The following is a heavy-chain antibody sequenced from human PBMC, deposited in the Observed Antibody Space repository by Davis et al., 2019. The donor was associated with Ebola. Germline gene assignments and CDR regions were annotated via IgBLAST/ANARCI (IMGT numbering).Heavy chain of an antibody. CDR2: INPSGGST. D-gene: IGHD3-22*01. Sequence: ASVKVSCKASGYTFTSYYMHWVRQAPGQGLEWMGIINPSGGSTSYAQKFQGRVTMTRDTSTSTVYMELSSLRSEDTAVYYCARDGGYYYDSSGYYSYYGMDVWGQGTTVTVSS. CDR1: GYTFTSYY. V-gene: IGHV1-46*01. CDR3: ARDGGYYYDSSGYYSYYGMDV. J-gene: IGHJ6*02.